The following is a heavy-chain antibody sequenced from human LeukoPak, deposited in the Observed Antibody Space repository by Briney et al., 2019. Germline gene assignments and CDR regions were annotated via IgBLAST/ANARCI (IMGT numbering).Heavy chain of an antibody. D-gene: IGHD3-10*01. CDR2: IYPGDSDT. CDR3: AITLEAYYYGPPRNWFDP. J-gene: IGHJ5*02. V-gene: IGHV5-51*01. CDR1: GYSFTSYW. Sequence: GESLKISCKGSGYSFTSYWIGWVRQMPGKGLEWMGIIYPGDSDTRYSPSFQGQVTISADKSISTAYLQWSSLKASDTAMYYCAITLEAYYYGPPRNWFDPWGQGTLVTVSS.